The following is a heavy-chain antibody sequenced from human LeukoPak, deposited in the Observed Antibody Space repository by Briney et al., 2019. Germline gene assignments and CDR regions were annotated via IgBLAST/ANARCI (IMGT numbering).Heavy chain of an antibody. Sequence: SETLSLTCTVSGGSISSYYWSWIRQPPGKGLEWIVYIYTSGSTNYNPSLKSRVTISVDTSKNQFPLKLSSVTAADTVVYYCARRGRDGYNFWFDYWGQGTLVTVSS. CDR1: GGSISSYY. V-gene: IGHV4-4*09. CDR3: ARRGRDGYNFWFDY. J-gene: IGHJ4*02. CDR2: IYTSGST. D-gene: IGHD5-24*01.